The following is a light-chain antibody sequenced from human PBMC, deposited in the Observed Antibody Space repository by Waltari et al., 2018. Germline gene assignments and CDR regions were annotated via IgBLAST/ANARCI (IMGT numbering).Light chain of an antibody. CDR3: QQYNNWPPWT. Sequence: EIVMTQSPATLSVSPGERATLSCRASQSVSSNLAWYQQKPGQAPRLLIYGASTRATCIPARFRGSESGIKFTLTISSMQSEDFAVYYWQQYNNWPPWTFGQGTKVEIK. V-gene: IGKV3-15*01. J-gene: IGKJ1*01. CDR1: QSVSSN. CDR2: GAS.